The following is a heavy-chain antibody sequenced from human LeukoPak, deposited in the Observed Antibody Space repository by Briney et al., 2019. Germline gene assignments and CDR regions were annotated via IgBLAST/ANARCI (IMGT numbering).Heavy chain of an antibody. Sequence: SETLSLTCAVYGGSFSGYYWSWIRQPPGKGLEWLGEINHSGSTNYNPSLKSRVTISVDTSKNQFSLKLSSATAADTAVYYCAVWVGITMMVETSGEASLVTVSS. CDR3: AVWVGITMMVET. CDR1: GGSFSGYY. CDR2: INHSGST. D-gene: IGHD3-22*01. J-gene: IGHJ5*02. V-gene: IGHV4-34*01.